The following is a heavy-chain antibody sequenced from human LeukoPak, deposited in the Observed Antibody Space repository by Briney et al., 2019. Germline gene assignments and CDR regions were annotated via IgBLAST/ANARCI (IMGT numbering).Heavy chain of an antibody. D-gene: IGHD3-3*01. V-gene: IGHV4-34*01. Sequence: SETLSLTCAVYGGSFSGYYWSWIRQPPGKGLEWIGEINHSGSTNYNPSLKSRVTISVDTSKNQFSLKLSSVTAADTAVYYCARGQGSYDFWSGYPQKLYYFDYWGQGTLVTVSS. CDR3: ARGQGSYDFWSGYPQKLYYFDY. CDR2: INHSGST. CDR1: GGSFSGYY. J-gene: IGHJ4*02.